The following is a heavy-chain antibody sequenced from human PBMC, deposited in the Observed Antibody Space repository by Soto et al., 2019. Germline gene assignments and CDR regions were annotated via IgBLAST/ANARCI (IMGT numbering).Heavy chain of an antibody. CDR2: IFWNDER. D-gene: IGHD2-15*01. CDR3: ARALREGLPLSYFVS. Sequence: QVTLKESGPVLVKPTETLTLTCTVSGFSLSKARMGVSWIRQPPGKALEWLAHIFWNDERSYNTSLKSRLTISRDTSKSQVVLTMTNVDPVDTGTYFCARALREGLPLSYFVSWGQGTRVTVSS. CDR1: GFSLSKARMG. J-gene: IGHJ4*02. V-gene: IGHV2-26*01.